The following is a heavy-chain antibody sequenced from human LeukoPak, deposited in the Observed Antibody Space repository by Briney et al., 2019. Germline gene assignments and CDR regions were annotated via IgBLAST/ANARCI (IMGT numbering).Heavy chain of an antibody. CDR1: SGSVNNHY. J-gene: IGHJ4*02. Sequence: SETLSLTCIVSSGSVNNHYWSWIRQPPGKGLEWIGYIYDSWNTNYNPSLQSRVTISMDASRNQFSLNLTSVTAADTAVYYCARDQIGYGLDYWGQGTLVTVSS. CDR3: ARDQIGYGLDY. D-gene: IGHD5-18*01. CDR2: IYDSWNT. V-gene: IGHV4-59*02.